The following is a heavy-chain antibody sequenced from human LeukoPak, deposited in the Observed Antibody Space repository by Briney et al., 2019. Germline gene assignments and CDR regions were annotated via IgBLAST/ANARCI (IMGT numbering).Heavy chain of an antibody. J-gene: IGHJ5*02. CDR1: GGSISSGGYY. CDR3: ARQEMVYAIAGRFDP. D-gene: IGHD2-8*01. CDR2: IYYSGST. V-gene: IGHV4-31*03. Sequence: PSQTLSLTCTVSGGSISSGGYYWSWIRQHPGKGLEWIGYIYYSGSTYYTSSLKSRVTISVDTSKSQFSLKLSSVTAADTAMYYCARQEMVYAIAGRFDPWGQGTLVTVSS.